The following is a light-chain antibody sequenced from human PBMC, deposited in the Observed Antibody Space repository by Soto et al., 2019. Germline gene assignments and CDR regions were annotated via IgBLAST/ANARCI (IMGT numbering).Light chain of an antibody. J-gene: IGKJ1*01. CDR3: QQFSSFSRT. CDR1: QSVNSW. Sequence: DIQMTQSPSTLSAYVGDRVTITCRASQSVNSWLAWYQQKPGRAPKLLIYSVSNLDSGVPSRFSGSGSGTEFTLTISSLQPYDFASYYCQQFSSFSRTFGQGTKVDIK. CDR2: SVS. V-gene: IGKV1-5*01.